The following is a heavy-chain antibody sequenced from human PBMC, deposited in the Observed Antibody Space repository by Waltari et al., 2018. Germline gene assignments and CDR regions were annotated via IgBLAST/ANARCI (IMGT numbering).Heavy chain of an antibody. CDR3: AKGHSGSPTIFGVIYYGLEV. CDR1: GSIFSTYA. Sequence: LLESGGGLVQPGGSLRLSCVASGSIFSTYAMTWVRQAPGKGLEGVSSISGDSVSTYYSDSVRGRFTISRDNSKDTGYLQMNSLRAEDRGLYFCAKGHSGSPTIFGVIYYGLEVWGQGTTVTVSS. CDR2: ISGDSVST. J-gene: IGHJ6*02. D-gene: IGHD3-3*01. V-gene: IGHV3-23*01.